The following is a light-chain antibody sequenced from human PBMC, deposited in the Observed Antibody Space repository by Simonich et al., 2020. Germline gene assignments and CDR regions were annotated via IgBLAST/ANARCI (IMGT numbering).Light chain of an antibody. Sequence: QSVLTQPPSVSAAPGQKVTISCSGSSSNIGNNYVSWYQQLPGTAPKLLINANNKRPSGIPDRFSGSKSGTSATLGITGLQTGDEADYYCGTWDSSLSAGVFGGGTKLTVL. CDR3: GTWDSSLSAGV. J-gene: IGLJ3*02. V-gene: IGLV1-51*01. CDR2: ANN. CDR1: SSNIGNNY.